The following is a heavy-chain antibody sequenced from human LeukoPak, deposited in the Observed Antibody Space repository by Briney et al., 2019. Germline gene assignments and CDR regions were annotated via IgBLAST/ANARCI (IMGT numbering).Heavy chain of an antibody. CDR1: GYTFTGYY. V-gene: IGHV1-2*02. CDR2: INPNSGGT. Sequence: GASVKVSCKASGYTFTGYYMHWVRQAPGQGLEWMGWINPNSGGTNYAQKFQGRVTMTRDTSISAAYMELSRLRSDDTAVYYCARDYSQQLVLFDPWGQGTLVTVSS. D-gene: IGHD6-13*01. CDR3: ARDYSQQLVLFDP. J-gene: IGHJ5*02.